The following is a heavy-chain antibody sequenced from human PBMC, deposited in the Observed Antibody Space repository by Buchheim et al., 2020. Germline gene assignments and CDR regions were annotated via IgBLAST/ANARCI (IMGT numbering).Heavy chain of an antibody. CDR2: IYYSGST. V-gene: IGHV4-59*01. Sequence: QVQLQESGPGLVKPSETLSLTCTVSGGSISSYYWSWIRQPPGKGLEWIGYIYYSGSTNYNTSLKSRVTISVDTSKNQFSLKLSSVTAADTAVYYCARVFSSGWFDYWGQGTL. D-gene: IGHD6-19*01. CDR3: ARVFSSGWFDY. J-gene: IGHJ4*02. CDR1: GGSISSYY.